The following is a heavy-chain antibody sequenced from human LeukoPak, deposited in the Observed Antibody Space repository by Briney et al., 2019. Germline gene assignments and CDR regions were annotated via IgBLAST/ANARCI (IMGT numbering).Heavy chain of an antibody. J-gene: IGHJ4*02. CDR2: IIPIFGTA. V-gene: IGHV1-69*05. Sequence: GASVKVSCKASGGTFSSYAISWVRQAPGQGLEWMGGIIPIFGTANYAQKFQGRVTITTDESTSTAYMELSSLRSEDTAVYCCASTSPRGDSSGYYYVDWGQGTLVTVSS. CDR3: ASTSPRGDSSGYYYVD. D-gene: IGHD3-22*01. CDR1: GGTFSSYA.